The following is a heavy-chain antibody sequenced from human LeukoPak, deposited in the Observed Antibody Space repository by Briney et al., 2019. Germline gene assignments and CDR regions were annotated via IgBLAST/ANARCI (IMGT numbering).Heavy chain of an antibody. CDR3: ARSGSSWYQRNWFDP. D-gene: IGHD6-13*01. Sequence: PSETLSLTCAVYGGSFSGYYWSWIRHPPGKGLEWIGEINHSGSTNYNPSLKSRVTISVDTSKNQFSLKLSSVTAADTAVYYCARSGSSWYQRNWFDPWGQGTLVTVSS. V-gene: IGHV4-34*01. CDR2: INHSGST. J-gene: IGHJ5*02. CDR1: GGSFSGYY.